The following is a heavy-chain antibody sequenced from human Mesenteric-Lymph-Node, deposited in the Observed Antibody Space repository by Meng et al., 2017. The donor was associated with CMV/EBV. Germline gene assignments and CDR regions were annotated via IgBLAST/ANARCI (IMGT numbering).Heavy chain of an antibody. CDR3: ARELRNWFDP. Sequence: RLSCEASGFTFGDYFMAWIRQAPGKGLEWVSYIGRSGTSISYADSVKGRFIISRDNAKKSLYLQMNSLRAEDTAVYYCARELRNWFDPWGRGTLVTSPQ. CDR1: GFTFGDYF. J-gene: IGHJ5*02. D-gene: IGHD2-21*02. CDR2: IGRSGTSI. V-gene: IGHV3-11*01.